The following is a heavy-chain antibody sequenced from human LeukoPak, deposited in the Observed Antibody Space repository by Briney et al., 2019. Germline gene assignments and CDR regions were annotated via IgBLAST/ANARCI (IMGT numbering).Heavy chain of an antibody. Sequence: SETLSFTCTVSGGSISSYYWSWIRQPPGKGLEWIGYIYYSGSTNYNPSLKSRVTISVDTSKNQFSLKLSSVTAADTAVYYCARGLRSLDPWGQGTLVTVSS. CDR3: ARGLRSLDP. D-gene: IGHD4-17*01. CDR1: GGSISSYY. V-gene: IGHV4-59*01. J-gene: IGHJ5*02. CDR2: IYYSGST.